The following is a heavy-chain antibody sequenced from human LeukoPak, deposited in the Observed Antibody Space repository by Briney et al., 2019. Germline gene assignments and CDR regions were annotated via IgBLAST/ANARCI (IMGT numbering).Heavy chain of an antibody. D-gene: IGHD3-10*01. CDR2: INPNSGGT. CDR1: VYTFTGYY. Sequence: GASVKVSCKASVYTFTGYYIHWVRQAPGQGLEWMGWINPNSGGTNYAQKFRGRVTMTRDKSISTAYMELSRLRSDDTAVYYCARALEYGSGSYEDYWGQGTLVTVSS. CDR3: ARALEYGSGSYEDY. J-gene: IGHJ4*02. V-gene: IGHV1-2*02.